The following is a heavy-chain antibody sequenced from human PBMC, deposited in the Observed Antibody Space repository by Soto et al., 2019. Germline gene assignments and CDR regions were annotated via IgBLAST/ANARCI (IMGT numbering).Heavy chain of an antibody. CDR3: ARARSLCSGGSCYPGGYFQH. Sequence: QVPLQESGPGLVKPSQTLSLTCTVSGGSISSGGYYWSWIRQHPGKGLEWIGYIYYRGSTYYNPSLKSRVTISVDTSKNQFSLKLSSVTAADTAVYYCARARSLCSGGSCYPGGYFQHWGQGTLVTVSS. D-gene: IGHD2-15*01. CDR2: IYYRGST. V-gene: IGHV4-31*03. CDR1: GGSISSGGYY. J-gene: IGHJ1*01.